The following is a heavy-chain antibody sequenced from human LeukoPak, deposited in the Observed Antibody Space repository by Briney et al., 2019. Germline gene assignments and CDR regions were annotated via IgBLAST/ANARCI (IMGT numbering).Heavy chain of an antibody. D-gene: IGHD4-11*01. CDR1: GYTFTGYY. CDR3: ARDRRSTVTTGFWFDP. V-gene: IGHV1-2*02. J-gene: IGHJ5*02. CDR2: INPNSGGT. Sequence: ASVKVSCKASGYTFTGYYMHWVRQAPGHGLEWMGWINPNSGGTNYAQKFQGRVTMTSDTSISTAYMELSRLRSDDTAGYYCARDRRSTVTTGFWFDPWGQGALLTVSS.